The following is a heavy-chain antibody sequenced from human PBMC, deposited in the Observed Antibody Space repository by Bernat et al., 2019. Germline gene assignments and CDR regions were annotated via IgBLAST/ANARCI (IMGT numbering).Heavy chain of an antibody. CDR2: IKSKADGGTT. CDR3: ARVGVDY. CDR1: GFTFSSAW. Sequence: EVQLVESGGGLVKPGGSLRLSCAASGFTFSSAWMTWVRQAPGKGLEWAGRIKSKADGGTTDYAAPVKGRFTISRDNSKNTLYLQMNSLRAEDTAVYYCARVGVDYWGQGTLVTVSS. J-gene: IGHJ4*02. D-gene: IGHD3-16*01. V-gene: IGHV3-15*01.